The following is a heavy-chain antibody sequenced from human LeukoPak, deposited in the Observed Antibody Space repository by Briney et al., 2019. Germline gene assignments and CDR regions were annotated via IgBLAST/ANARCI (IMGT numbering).Heavy chain of an antibody. J-gene: IGHJ4*02. CDR2: IKSKTDGGTT. Sequence: PGGSLRLSCAASGFTFSNAWMSWVRQAPGKGLEWVGRIKSKTDGGTTDYAAPVKGRFTISRDDSKNTLYLQMNSLKTEDTAVYYCAKDHPYYYDSSGYWGESWGQGTLVTVSS. V-gene: IGHV3-15*01. CDR1: GFTFSNAW. CDR3: AKDHPYYYDSSGYWGES. D-gene: IGHD3-22*01.